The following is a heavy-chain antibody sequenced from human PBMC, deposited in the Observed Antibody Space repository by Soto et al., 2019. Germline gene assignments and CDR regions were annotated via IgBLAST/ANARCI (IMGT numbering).Heavy chain of an antibody. D-gene: IGHD6-19*01. CDR1: GFTFSSHG. Sequence: QVQLVESGGGVVQPGRSLRLSCATSGFTFSSHGMHWVRQAPGKGLEWVALISSAGSSEYYADSVKGRFIISRDNSKNTLYLHMNSLRPEDTAVYYCAKPSSGWYHFDYWGQGTLVTVSS. J-gene: IGHJ4*02. CDR3: AKPSSGWYHFDY. V-gene: IGHV3-30*18. CDR2: ISSAGSSE.